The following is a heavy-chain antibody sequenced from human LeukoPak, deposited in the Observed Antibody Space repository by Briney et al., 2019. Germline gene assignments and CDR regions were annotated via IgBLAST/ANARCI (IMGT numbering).Heavy chain of an antibody. CDR3: ARSSVNWFDP. CDR2: IYPGDSDT. Sequence: GESLKISCKGSGYSFTNYWIGWVRQMPGKGLQWMGIIYPGDSDTRYSPSFQGQVTISADKFISTAYLQWSSLKASDTAIYYCARSSVNWFDPWGQGTLVTVSS. J-gene: IGHJ5*02. D-gene: IGHD3-3*01. CDR1: GYSFTNYW. V-gene: IGHV5-51*01.